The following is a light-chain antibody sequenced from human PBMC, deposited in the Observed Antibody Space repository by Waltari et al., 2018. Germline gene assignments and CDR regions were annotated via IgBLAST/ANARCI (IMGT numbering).Light chain of an antibody. Sequence: IVLTQSPGTLSLSPGERATPSCRASQSVSRTLAWYQQKPGQAPRLLIYDASSMATGIPDRFSGSGSGTDFSLTISRLEPEDFAVYYCQKYGTLPATFGQGTKVEIK. V-gene: IGKV3-20*01. CDR2: DAS. J-gene: IGKJ1*01. CDR3: QKYGTLPAT. CDR1: QSVSRT.